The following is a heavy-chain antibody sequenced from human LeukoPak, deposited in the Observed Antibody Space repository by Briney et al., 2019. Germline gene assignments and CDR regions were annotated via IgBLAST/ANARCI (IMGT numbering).Heavy chain of an antibody. CDR2: ISSNGGST. CDR3: AKESPPVAGDSG. CDR1: GFTFSSYA. Sequence: GGSLRLSCAASGFTFSSYAMHWVRQAPGKGLEYVSAISSNGGSTYYANSVKGRFTISRDNSKNTLYLQMNSLRAEDTAVYYCAKESPPVAGDSGWGQGTLVTVSS. V-gene: IGHV3-64*01. J-gene: IGHJ4*02. D-gene: IGHD6-19*01.